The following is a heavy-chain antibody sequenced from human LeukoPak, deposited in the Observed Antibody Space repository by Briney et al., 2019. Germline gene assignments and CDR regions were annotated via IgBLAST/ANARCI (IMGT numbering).Heavy chain of an antibody. CDR2: ISSSSSYI. CDR1: GFTFSSYS. V-gene: IGHV3-21*01. CDR3: AREHYDYVWGSYRSFDY. Sequence: GGSLRLSCAASGFTFSSYSMNWVRQAPGKGLEWVSSISSSSSYIYYADSVKGRFTISRDNAKNSLYLQMNSLRAEDTAVYYCAREHYDYVWGSYRSFDYWGQGTLVTVSS. D-gene: IGHD3-16*02. J-gene: IGHJ4*02.